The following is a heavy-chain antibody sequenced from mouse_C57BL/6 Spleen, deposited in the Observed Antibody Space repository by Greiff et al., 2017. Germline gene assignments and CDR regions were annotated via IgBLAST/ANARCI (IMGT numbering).Heavy chain of an antibody. CDR2: INPSTGGT. D-gene: IGHD1-1*01. CDR1: GYSFTGYY. CDR3: ARYYYGSSESMDY. J-gene: IGHJ4*01. Sequence: EVQLQESGPELVKPGASVKISCKASGYSFTGYYMNWVKQSPEKSLEWIGEINPSTGGTTYNQKFKAKATLTVDKSSSTAYMQLKSLTSEDSAVYYCARYYYGSSESMDYWVKEPQSPSPQ. V-gene: IGHV1-42*01.